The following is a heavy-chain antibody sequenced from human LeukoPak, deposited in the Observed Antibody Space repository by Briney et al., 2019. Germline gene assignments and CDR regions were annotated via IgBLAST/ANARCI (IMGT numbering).Heavy chain of an antibody. J-gene: IGHJ4*02. V-gene: IGHV1-69*13. D-gene: IGHD6-13*01. CDR1: GGTFSSYA. CDR2: IIPIFGTA. CDR3: ARGEGAAAGPDY. Sequence: ASVKVSCKASGGTFSSYAISWVRQAPGQGLEWMGGIIPIFGTANYAQKFQGRVTITADESTSTAYMELSSLRSEDTAVYYCARGEGAAAGPDYWGQGTLVTVSS.